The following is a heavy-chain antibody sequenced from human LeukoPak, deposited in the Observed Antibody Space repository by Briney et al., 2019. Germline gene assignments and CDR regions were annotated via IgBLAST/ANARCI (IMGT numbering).Heavy chain of an antibody. J-gene: IGHJ4*02. CDR2: IRYDGSNK. CDR3: ARVGCLRTLGYCSSFTSIDY. D-gene: IGHD2-2*01. Sequence: LPGGSLRLSCAASGFTFSSYGMHWVRQAPGKGLEWVAFIRYDGSNKYYADSVKGRFTISRDNAKNSLYLQMNSLRAEDTAVYYCARVGCLRTLGYCSSFTSIDYWGRGTLVTVSS. CDR1: GFTFSSYG. V-gene: IGHV3-30*02.